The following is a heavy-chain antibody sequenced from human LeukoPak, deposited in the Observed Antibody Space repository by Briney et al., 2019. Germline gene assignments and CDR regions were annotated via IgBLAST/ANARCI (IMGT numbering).Heavy chain of an antibody. CDR1: GFTFRSYE. V-gene: IGHV3-23*01. J-gene: IGHJ4*02. D-gene: IGHD3-10*01. Sequence: GGSLRLSCAASGFTFRSYEMNWVRQAPGKGLEWVSTIIGSAVNTYYADSVKGRFTISRDDSKNTVYLQMNSLRAEDTAVYSCAKYTSGTSYRGLDQWGQGTLVTVSS. CDR2: IIGSAVNT. CDR3: AKYTSGTSYRGLDQ.